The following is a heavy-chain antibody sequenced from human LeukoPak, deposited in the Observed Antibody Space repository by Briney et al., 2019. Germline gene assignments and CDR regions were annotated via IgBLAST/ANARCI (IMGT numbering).Heavy chain of an antibody. Sequence: SETLSLTCTVSGGSISSYYWSWIRQPPGKGLEWIGYIYYSGSTNYNPSLKSRVTISVDTSKNQFSLKLSSVTAADTAVYYCARPGTGFDCWGQGTLVTVSS. V-gene: IGHV4-59*01. CDR3: ARPGTGFDC. D-gene: IGHD1-1*01. J-gene: IGHJ4*02. CDR1: GGSISSYY. CDR2: IYYSGST.